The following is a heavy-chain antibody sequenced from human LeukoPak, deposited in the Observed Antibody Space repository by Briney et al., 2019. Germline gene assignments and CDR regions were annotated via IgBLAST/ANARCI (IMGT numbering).Heavy chain of an antibody. CDR3: ARDHIALGTAAKKDALDF. Sequence: SETLSLTCTVSGDSISSSRYSWGWIRQPPGTGLEWIGTTSYSGSAYYNPSLKSRVTMSVDTSKNQFSLKLSSVTAADTAAYYCARDHIALGTAAKKDALDFWGQGTAVIVSS. V-gene: IGHV4-39*07. D-gene: IGHD1/OR15-1a*01. CDR2: TSYSGSA. CDR1: GDSISSSRYS. J-gene: IGHJ3*01.